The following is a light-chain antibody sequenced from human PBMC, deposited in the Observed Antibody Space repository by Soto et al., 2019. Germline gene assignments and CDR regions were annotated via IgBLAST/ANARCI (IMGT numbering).Light chain of an antibody. CDR1: SSDVGGYKY. J-gene: IGLJ1*01. CDR2: EVS. CDR3: SSYTSGSALYV. Sequence: QSVLTQPAAVSGSPGQSITISCTGTSSDVGGYKYVSWYQHQSGKAPKLMIYEVSNRPSGVSSRFSGSKSGNTASLTISGLQAEDEADYYCSSYTSGSALYVFGTGTKVTVL. V-gene: IGLV2-14*01.